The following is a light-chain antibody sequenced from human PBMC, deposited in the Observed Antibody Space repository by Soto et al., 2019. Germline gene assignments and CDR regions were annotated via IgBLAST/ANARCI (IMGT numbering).Light chain of an antibody. CDR2: GAS. CDR1: QSVSSTY. CDR3: QQYEDVVT. J-gene: IGKJ1*01. V-gene: IGKV3-20*01. Sequence: LTQSPGTLSLSEGERATLSCRASQSVSSTYLAWYQQKPGRALRLLIDGASTRATGIPDRLSGSGSGTDFTLTISRLEPEDVPVYYCQQYEDVVTFGQGTKVDI.